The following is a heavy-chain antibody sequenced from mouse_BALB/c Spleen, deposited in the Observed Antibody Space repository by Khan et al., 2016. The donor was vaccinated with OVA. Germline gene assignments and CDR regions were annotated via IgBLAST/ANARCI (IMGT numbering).Heavy chain of an antibody. CDR2: IWSDGST. CDR3: GRQPYYHYNVMDY. V-gene: IGHV2-6-1*01. Sequence: QVQLKESGPGLVAPSQSLSITCTISGFSLTNYGIHWVRQPPGKGLEWLVVIWSDGSTTYNSALKSRLTISKDNSKSQVFLKMNSLQTDDTAMYFCGRQPYYHYNVMDYWAQGTSVTVSS. J-gene: IGHJ4*01. D-gene: IGHD2-10*01. CDR1: GFSLTNYG.